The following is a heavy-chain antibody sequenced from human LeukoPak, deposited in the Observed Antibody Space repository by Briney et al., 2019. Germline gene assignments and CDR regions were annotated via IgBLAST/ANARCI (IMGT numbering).Heavy chain of an antibody. D-gene: IGHD3-10*01. Sequence: GASVKVSCKASGGTISSYAISWVRQAPGQGLEWMGRIIPILGIANYAQKFQGRVTITADKSTSTAYMELSSLRSEDTAVYYCAREDHGYYYGSGSYYSYWGQGTLVTVSS. V-gene: IGHV1-69*04. J-gene: IGHJ4*02. CDR1: GGTISSYA. CDR3: AREDHGYYYGSGSYYSY. CDR2: IIPILGIA.